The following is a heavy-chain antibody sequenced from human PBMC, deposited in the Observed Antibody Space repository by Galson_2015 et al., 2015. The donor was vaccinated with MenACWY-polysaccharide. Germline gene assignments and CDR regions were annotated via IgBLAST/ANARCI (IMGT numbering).Heavy chain of an antibody. D-gene: IGHD5-12*01. CDR3: AKDVGYSGYDPTGYYYYYGMDV. CDR1: GFTFDDYA. V-gene: IGHV3-9*01. J-gene: IGHJ6*02. Sequence: SLRLSCAASGFTFDDYAMHWVRQAPGKGLEWVSGISWNSGSIGYADSVKGRFTISRDNAKNSLYLQMNSLRAEDTALYYCAKDVGYSGYDPTGYYYYYGMDVWGQGTTVTVSS. CDR2: ISWNSGSI.